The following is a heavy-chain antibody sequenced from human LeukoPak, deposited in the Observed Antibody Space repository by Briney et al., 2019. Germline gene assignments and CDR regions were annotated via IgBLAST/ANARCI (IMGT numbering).Heavy chain of an antibody. J-gene: IGHJ4*02. CDR1: GFTFTSSA. D-gene: IGHD1-1*01. Sequence: SVTVSCKASGFTFTSSAVQWVRQARGQGLEWIGWIVVGSGDTNYAQKFQERVTINRDMSTSTAYMELSSLRSEDTAVYYCATDDVTTGTKTALGYWGQGTLVTVSS. CDR2: IVVGSGDT. V-gene: IGHV1-58*01. CDR3: ATDDVTTGTKTALGY.